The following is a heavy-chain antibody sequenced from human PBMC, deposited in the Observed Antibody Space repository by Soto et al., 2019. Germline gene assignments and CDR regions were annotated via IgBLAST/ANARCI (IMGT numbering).Heavy chain of an antibody. D-gene: IGHD1-1*01. J-gene: IGHJ5*02. CDR2: ISAGGGNT. Sequence: PGGSLRLSCAASGFTFSSYAMSWVRQAPGKGLEWVSAISAGGGNTYYRDSVKGRFTISRDNSKNTLYLQMNSLRAEDTAVYFCAQTTRSIRSFDPWGPGTLVTVSS. V-gene: IGHV3-23*01. CDR1: GFTFSSYA. CDR3: AQTTRSIRSFDP.